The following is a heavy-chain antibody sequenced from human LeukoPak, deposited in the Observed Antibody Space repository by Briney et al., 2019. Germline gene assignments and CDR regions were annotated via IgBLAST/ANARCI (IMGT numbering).Heavy chain of an antibody. D-gene: IGHD3-16*01. V-gene: IGHV4-34*01. Sequence: SETLSLTCAVSGGSFSFYYWHWIRQPPGKGLEWIGEINNRGSTQYNPSLRSRVTISVDTSRNHLSLKLTSVTAADTAVYFCARDSDSGFEWGQGTLVTVSS. J-gene: IGHJ4*02. CDR3: ARDSDSGFE. CDR2: INNRGST. CDR1: GGSFSFYY.